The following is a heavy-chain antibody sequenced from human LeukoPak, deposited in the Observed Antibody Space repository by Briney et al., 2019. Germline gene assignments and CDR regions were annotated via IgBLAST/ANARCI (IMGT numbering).Heavy chain of an antibody. Sequence: GGSLRLSCAASGFTFSIYTMNWVRQAPGKGLEWISYISTNSGTIWYADSVKGRFTISRDNAENTLYLQMNSLRVEDTAVYYCVRSAFHAGSGNYYDYWGQGTLVTVSS. CDR3: VRSAFHAGSGNYYDY. CDR1: GFTFSIYT. J-gene: IGHJ4*02. CDR2: ISTNSGTI. D-gene: IGHD3-22*01. V-gene: IGHV3-48*04.